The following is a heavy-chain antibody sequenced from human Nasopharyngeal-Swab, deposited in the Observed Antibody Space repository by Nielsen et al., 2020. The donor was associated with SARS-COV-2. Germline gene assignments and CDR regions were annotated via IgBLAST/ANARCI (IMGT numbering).Heavy chain of an antibody. V-gene: IGHV4-59*12. CDR1: GGSISSYY. Sequence: SETLSLTCTVSGGSISSYYWSWIRQPPGKGLEWNGYIYYSGSTNYNTSLKSRVTISVDTSKNQFSLKLGSVTAADTAVYYCARESPYGYSTDWWGQGTLVTVSS. CDR3: ARESPYGYSTDW. D-gene: IGHD6-13*01. CDR2: IYYSGST. J-gene: IGHJ4*02.